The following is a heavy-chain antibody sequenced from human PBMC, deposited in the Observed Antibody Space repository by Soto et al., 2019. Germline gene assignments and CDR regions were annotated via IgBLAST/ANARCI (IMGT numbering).Heavy chain of an antibody. CDR3: ATGGAGPAPCTWELPDL. CDR1: GYTFPQHY. V-gene: IGHV1-45*02. D-gene: IGHD1-26*01. J-gene: IGHJ5*02. Sequence: SVKVSCKASGYTFPQHYLHWVRQAPGQALEWMGWITPFNGDVNYAQKFQERVTITRDRSLNTAYMEMSSLKSEDTAMYYCATGGAGPAPCTWELPDLWGQRTLVTVSS. CDR2: ITPFNGDV.